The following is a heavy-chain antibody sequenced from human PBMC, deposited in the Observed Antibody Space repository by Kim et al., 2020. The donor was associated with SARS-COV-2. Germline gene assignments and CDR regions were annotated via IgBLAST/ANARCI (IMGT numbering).Heavy chain of an antibody. D-gene: IGHD2-2*02. J-gene: IGHJ4*02. CDR2: ISSTSRNI. CDR1: GFTFSIYS. CDR3: ATVGPSGYTVYY. Sequence: GGSLRLSCAASGFTFSIYSMDWVRRAPGKGLEWVIYISSTSRNIYYADSVKGRFTVSRDNAENSVYLQMNSLTDEDTAIYYCATVGPSGYTVYYWGQGTPVTVSS. V-gene: IGHV3-48*02.